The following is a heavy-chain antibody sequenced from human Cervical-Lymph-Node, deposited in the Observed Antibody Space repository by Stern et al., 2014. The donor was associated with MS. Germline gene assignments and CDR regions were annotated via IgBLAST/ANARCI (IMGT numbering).Heavy chain of an antibody. Sequence: VQLVESGAEVKKPGSSVKVSCKASGGTFSSYAISWVRQAPGQGLEWMGGILPIFGTANYAQKFQGRVTITADESTSTAYMELSSLRSEDTAVYYCARTARPYMVRGEGFDYWGQGTLVTVSS. D-gene: IGHD3-10*01. V-gene: IGHV1-69*01. CDR2: ILPIFGTA. CDR3: ARTARPYMVRGEGFDY. J-gene: IGHJ4*02. CDR1: GGTFSSYA.